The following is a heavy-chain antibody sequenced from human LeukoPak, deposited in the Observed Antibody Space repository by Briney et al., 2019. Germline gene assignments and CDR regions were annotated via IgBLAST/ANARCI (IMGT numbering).Heavy chain of an antibody. D-gene: IGHD1-26*01. CDR3: ARAGSIRFDY. Sequence: GGSLRLSCAASGFTVSSNYMSWVRQAPGKGLEWVSGISGSGGGTYYADSVKGRFTISRDDSKNTMYLQMNSLRAEDTAVYYCARAGSIRFDYWGQGTLVTVSS. CDR2: ISGSGGGT. CDR1: GFTVSSNY. V-gene: IGHV3-23*01. J-gene: IGHJ4*02.